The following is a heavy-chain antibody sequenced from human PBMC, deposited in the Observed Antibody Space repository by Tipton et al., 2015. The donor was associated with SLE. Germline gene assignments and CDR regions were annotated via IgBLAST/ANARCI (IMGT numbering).Heavy chain of an antibody. CDR2: ISGSGGST. V-gene: IGHV3-23*01. CDR3: AKDQAVADPRGNY. CDR1: GFTFSSYA. Sequence: SLRLSCAASGFTFSSYAMSWVRQAPGKGLEWVSAISGSGGSTYYADSVKGRFTISRDNSKNTLYLQMNSLRAEDTTVYYCAKDQAVADPRGNYWGQGTLVIVSS. D-gene: IGHD6-19*01. J-gene: IGHJ4*02.